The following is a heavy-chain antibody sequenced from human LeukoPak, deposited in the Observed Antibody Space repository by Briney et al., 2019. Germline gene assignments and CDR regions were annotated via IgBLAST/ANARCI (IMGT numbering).Heavy chain of an antibody. V-gene: IGHV3-30-3*01. J-gene: IGHJ4*02. Sequence: SLRLSCAASGFTFSSYAMHWVRQAPGKGLEWVAVISYDGSNKYYADSVKGRFTISRDNSKNTLYLQMNSLRAEDTAVYYCAREGRGYSYGSPYYFDYWGQGTLVTVSS. CDR3: AREGRGYSYGSPYYFDY. CDR2: ISYDGSNK. D-gene: IGHD5-18*01. CDR1: GFTFSSYA.